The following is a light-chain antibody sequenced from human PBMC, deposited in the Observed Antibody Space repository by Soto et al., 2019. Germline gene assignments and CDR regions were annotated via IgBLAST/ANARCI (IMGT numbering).Light chain of an antibody. Sequence: QSALTQPRSVSGSPGQAVTISCTGTSSDVGGSNHVSWYQQHPGKAPKLMIYDVTRRPSGVPDRFSGSKSGNTASLTISGLQPDDESDYYCCSHAGSYYVFGTGTKLTVL. V-gene: IGLV2-11*01. J-gene: IGLJ1*01. CDR3: CSHAGSYYV. CDR2: DVT. CDR1: SSDVGGSNH.